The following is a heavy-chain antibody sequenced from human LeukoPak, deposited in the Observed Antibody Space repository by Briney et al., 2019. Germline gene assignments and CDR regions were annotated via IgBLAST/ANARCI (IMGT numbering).Heavy chain of an antibody. CDR1: GGTLSNYA. V-gene: IGHV1-69*05. D-gene: IGHD6-19*01. J-gene: IGHJ4*02. CDR3: ARIAVAGTDFDY. Sequence: RASVKVSCKASGGTLSNYAISWVRQAPGQGLEWMGGIIPIFGTANYAQKLQGRVTMTTDTSTSTAYMELRSLRSDDTAVYYCARIAVAGTDFDYWGQGTLVTVSS. CDR2: IIPIFGTA.